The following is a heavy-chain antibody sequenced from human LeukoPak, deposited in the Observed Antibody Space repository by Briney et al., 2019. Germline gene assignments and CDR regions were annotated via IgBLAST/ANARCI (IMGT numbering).Heavy chain of an antibody. CDR2: IYSGGST. J-gene: IGHJ5*02. CDR3: ARGYCSGGSCCPFWFGP. D-gene: IGHD2-15*01. V-gene: IGHV3-53*01. CDR1: GFTVSSIH. Sequence: PGGSLRLSCAASGFTVSSIHMNWVRQAPGKGLEWVSVIYSGGSTYYADSVKGRFTISRDNSKNTLYLQMNSLRAEDTAVYYCARGYCSGGSCCPFWFGPWGQGTLVTVSS.